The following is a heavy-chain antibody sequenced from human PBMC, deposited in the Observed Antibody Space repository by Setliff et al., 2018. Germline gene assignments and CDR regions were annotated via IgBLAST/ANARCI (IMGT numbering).Heavy chain of an antibody. CDR1: GASINSHY. V-gene: IGHV4-59*08. J-gene: IGHJ1*01. Sequence: SETLSLTCTVSGASINSHYWSWIRQPPGKGLEWIGSVYYSGTTKYNPSLGSRVTISVDASKNQFSLKLSSVTAADTAVYYCARHKTGAVGTGEHFQHWGQGTLVTVSS. CDR2: VYYSGTT. D-gene: IGHD6-19*01. CDR3: ARHKTGAVGTGEHFQH.